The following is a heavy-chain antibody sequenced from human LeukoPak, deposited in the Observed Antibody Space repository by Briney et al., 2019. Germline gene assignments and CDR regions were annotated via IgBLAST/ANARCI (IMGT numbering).Heavy chain of an antibody. D-gene: IGHD4-11*01. V-gene: IGHV3-11*04. CDR1: GFTLSHAW. Sequence: GGSLRLSCAASGFTLSHAWMSWVRQAPGKGLEWVSYISSSGSILYYADSVKGRFTISRDNAKNSLYLQMNSLRAEDTAVYYCARDGTTPMSNYYYAMDVWGQGTTVTVSS. CDR2: ISSSGSIL. J-gene: IGHJ6*02. CDR3: ARDGTTPMSNYYYAMDV.